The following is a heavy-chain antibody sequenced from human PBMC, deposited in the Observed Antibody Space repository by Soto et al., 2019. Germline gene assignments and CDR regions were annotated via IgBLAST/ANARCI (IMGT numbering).Heavy chain of an antibody. CDR2: INYSGRT. CDR3: ARPVIFYYNDTAV. CDR1: GGSISSSTSY. V-gene: IGHV4-39*01. Sequence: SETLSLTCTVSGGSISSSTSYWGWIRQPPGKGLEWIGSINYSGRTYYSPSLKSRVTISADTSKNQFSLKLSSVTAADTAVYYCARPVIFYYNDTAVCDIETLVTV. J-gene: IGHJ6*03. D-gene: IGHD3-10*01.